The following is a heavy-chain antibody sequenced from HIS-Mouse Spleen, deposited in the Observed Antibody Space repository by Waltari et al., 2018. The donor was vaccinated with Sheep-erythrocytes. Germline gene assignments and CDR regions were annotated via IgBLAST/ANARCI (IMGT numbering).Heavy chain of an antibody. D-gene: IGHD5-12*01. V-gene: IGHV5-51*01. CDR1: GYSFTSYW. J-gene: IGHJ4*01. CDR3: ARLLYVDIVATTLFDY. CDR2: IYHSEAAT. Sequence: EVQLVQSGAEVKKPGESLKISCKGSGYSFTSYWIGWVRQMPGKGLEWMGIIYHSEAATRKRPSRPGAVNISAYKSISTSYLHRSSLKASDTALYYCARLLYVDIVATTLFDYWGQGTVVTVSS.